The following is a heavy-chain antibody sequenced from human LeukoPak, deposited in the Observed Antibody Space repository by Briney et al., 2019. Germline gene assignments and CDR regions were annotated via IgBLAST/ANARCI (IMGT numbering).Heavy chain of an antibody. Sequence: GGSLRLSCAASGFTFSSYAMHWVRQAPGKGLEWVAVISYDGSNKYYADSVKGRFTISRDNSKNTLYLQMNSLRAEDTAVYYCAREILRRAFGIWGQGTMVTVSS. J-gene: IGHJ3*02. D-gene: IGHD3-3*01. CDR3: AREILRRAFGI. V-gene: IGHV3-30-3*01. CDR2: ISYDGSNK. CDR1: GFTFSSYA.